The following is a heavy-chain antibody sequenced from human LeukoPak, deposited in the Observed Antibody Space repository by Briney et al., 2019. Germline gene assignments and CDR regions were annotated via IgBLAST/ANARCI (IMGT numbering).Heavy chain of an antibody. J-gene: IGHJ5*02. D-gene: IGHD2-21*02. V-gene: IGHV4-59*12. CDR3: ARDRLAYCGGDCYNWFDP. Sequence: SETLSLTCTASGGSISSYYWSWIRQPPVKGLEWIGYIYYSGSTNYNPSLKSRVTISVDTSKNQFSLKLSSVTAADTAVYYCARDRLAYCGGDCYNWFDPWGQGTLVTVSS. CDR2: IYYSGST. CDR1: GGSISSYY.